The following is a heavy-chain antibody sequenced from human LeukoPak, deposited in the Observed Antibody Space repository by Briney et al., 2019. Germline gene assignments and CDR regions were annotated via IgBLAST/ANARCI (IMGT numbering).Heavy chain of an antibody. CDR2: IIPIFGTA. V-gene: IGHV1-69*05. J-gene: IGHJ5*02. Sequence: ASVKASCKASGGTFSSYAISWVRQAPGQGLEWMGGIIPIFGTANYAQKFQGRVTITTDESTSTAYMELSSLRSEDTAVYNCARDGEYSSSKTSWFDPWGQGTLVTVSS. D-gene: IGHD6-6*01. CDR1: GGTFSSYA. CDR3: ARDGEYSSSKTSWFDP.